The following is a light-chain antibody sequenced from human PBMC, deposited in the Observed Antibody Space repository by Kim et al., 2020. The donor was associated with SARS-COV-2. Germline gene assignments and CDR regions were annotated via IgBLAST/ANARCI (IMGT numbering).Light chain of an antibody. V-gene: IGKV3-20*01. J-gene: IGKJ1*01. Sequence: EIVLTQSPGTLSLSPGERATLSCRASQSVTSSSLACYQQKPDQPPRLLIYGASNRATGIPDSFSGSGSGTDFTLTISRLESEVLAVYYCHKYGTSLRTFGQGTKVDIK. CDR1: QSVTSSS. CDR3: HKYGTSLRT. CDR2: GAS.